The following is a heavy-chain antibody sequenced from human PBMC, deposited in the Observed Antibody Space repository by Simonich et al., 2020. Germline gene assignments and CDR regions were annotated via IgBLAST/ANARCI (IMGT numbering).Heavy chain of an antibody. J-gene: IGHJ4*02. V-gene: IGHV3-74*01. CDR1: GFTFGSYW. Sequence: EVQLVESGGGLVQPGGSLRLSCAASGFTFGSYWMHWVRQAPGKGLVGASRMNSDGSSTSSADSVKGRFTIYRDNAKNTLYLQMNRLRAEDTAVYYCARNRLDYWGQGTLVTVSS. CDR3: ARNRLDY. CDR2: MNSDGSST.